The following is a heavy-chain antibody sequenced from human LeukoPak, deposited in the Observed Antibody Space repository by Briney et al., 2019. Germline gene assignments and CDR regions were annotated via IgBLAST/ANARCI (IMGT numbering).Heavy chain of an antibody. CDR1: GYTFTGYY. Sequence: ASVKVSCKASGYTFTGYYMHWVRQAPGQGLEWTGWINPNSGGTNYAQKFQGRVTMTRDTSISTAYMELSRLRSDDTAVYYCARVEVGQQLVRAAFDYWGQGTLVTVSS. V-gene: IGHV1-2*02. J-gene: IGHJ4*02. CDR3: ARVEVGQQLVRAAFDY. D-gene: IGHD6-13*01. CDR2: INPNSGGT.